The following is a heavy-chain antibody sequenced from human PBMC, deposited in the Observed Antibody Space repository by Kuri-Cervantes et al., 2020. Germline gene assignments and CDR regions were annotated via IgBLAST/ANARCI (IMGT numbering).Heavy chain of an antibody. Sequence: GGSLRPSCAASGFTFDDYAMHWVRQAPGKGLEWVSLISWDGGSTYYADSVKGRFTISRDNSKNTLYLQMNSLRAEDTAVYYCAKEGDYGDYVDYWGQGTLVTVSS. CDR2: ISWDGGST. CDR3: AKEGDYGDYVDY. CDR1: GFTFDDYA. D-gene: IGHD4-17*01. V-gene: IGHV3-43D*03. J-gene: IGHJ4*02.